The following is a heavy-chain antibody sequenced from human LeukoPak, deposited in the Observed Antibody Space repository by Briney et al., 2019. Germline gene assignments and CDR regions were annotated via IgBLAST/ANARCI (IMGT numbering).Heavy chain of an antibody. CDR1: GFIVSAKF. V-gene: IGHV3-66*01. CDR2: MYNDWTK. CDR3: SRDLSAYSYGFGGDC. J-gene: IGHJ4*02. D-gene: IGHD1-26*01. Sequence: GGSLRLSCEASGFIVSAKFMHWVRQPPAKGLDWVLVMYNDWTKYYVDSVMGRCPVFRDHSHNTQYLEIDNLQVEDTAVYYCSRDLSAYSYGFGGDCWGQGTRVIVSS.